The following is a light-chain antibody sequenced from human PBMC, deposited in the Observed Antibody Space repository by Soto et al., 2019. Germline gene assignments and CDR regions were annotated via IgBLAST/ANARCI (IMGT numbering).Light chain of an antibody. CDR1: QSVSSSY. CDR3: QQSGSSPPIT. J-gene: IGKJ5*01. Sequence: EIVLTQSPGTLSLSPGERATLSCRASQSVSSSYLAWYQQKPGQAPRLLIYGASSRATGIQDRFSGSGSGTDFTLTISRLEPEDFAVYYCQQSGSSPPITFGQGTRLEIK. V-gene: IGKV3-20*01. CDR2: GAS.